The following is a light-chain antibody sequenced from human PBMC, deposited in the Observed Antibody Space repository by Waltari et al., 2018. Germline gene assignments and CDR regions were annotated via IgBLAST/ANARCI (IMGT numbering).Light chain of an antibody. J-gene: IGLJ1*01. V-gene: IGLV2-11*01. CDR1: SSDVGGYNY. CDR3: CSYAGSYTGV. Sequence: QSALTQPRSVSGSPGQSVTISCTGTSSDVGGYNYVSWYQQHPGKAPKLMIYDVSKRPARVPERCSGSKAGDTASLTISGLQADDEADYYCCSYAGSYTGVFGTGSKVTVL. CDR2: DVS.